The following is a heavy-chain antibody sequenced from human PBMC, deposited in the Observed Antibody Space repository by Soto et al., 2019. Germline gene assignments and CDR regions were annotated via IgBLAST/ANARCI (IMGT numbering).Heavy chain of an antibody. D-gene: IGHD3-22*01. V-gene: IGHV1-46*01. CDR1: GYSFTNYY. CDR3: ARDSRYDSTGYCLDY. J-gene: IGHJ4*02. CDR2: MNPSGGST. Sequence: ASVKVSCKASGYSFTNYYIHWVRRAPGQGLEWLGIMNPSGGSTTYAQKFDHRLTMTRDTSTSTVYMELNSLTSEDTSVYFCARDSRYDSTGYCLDYWGQGTPVTVSS.